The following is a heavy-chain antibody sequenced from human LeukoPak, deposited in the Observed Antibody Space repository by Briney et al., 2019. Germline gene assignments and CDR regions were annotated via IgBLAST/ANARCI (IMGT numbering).Heavy chain of an antibody. D-gene: IGHD4-11*01. CDR1: GFTFSRYW. CDR3: ANEYSKGDI. CDR2: IKQDGSVK. V-gene: IGHV3-7*03. Sequence: GGSLRLSCAASGFTFSRYWMSWVRQTPGKGLEWVANIKQDGSVKYYVDSVKGRFTISRDNAKNSLYLQMNSLRAEDAAVYYCANEYSKGDIWGQGTMVTVSS. J-gene: IGHJ3*02.